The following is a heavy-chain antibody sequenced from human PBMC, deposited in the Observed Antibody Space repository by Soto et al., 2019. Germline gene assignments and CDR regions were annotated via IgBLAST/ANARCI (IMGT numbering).Heavy chain of an antibody. CDR3: VREDDLYFDS. V-gene: IGHV3-7*01. Sequence: GGSRRLSCAASGFTFRRYWMSWVRQAPGKGLEWVANIKHDGSDKYYVDSVKGRFTISRDNAKNSLYLQMNNLRAEDTAVYYCVREDDLYFDSCGQGSLVTVSS. J-gene: IGHJ4*02. CDR2: IKHDGSDK. CDR1: GFTFRRYW.